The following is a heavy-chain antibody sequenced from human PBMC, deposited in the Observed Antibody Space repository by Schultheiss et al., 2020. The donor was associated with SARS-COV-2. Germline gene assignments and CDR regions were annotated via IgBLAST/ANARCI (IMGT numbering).Heavy chain of an antibody. Sequence: SETLSLTCAVYGGSFSGYYWSWIRQPPGKGLEWIGEINHSGSTNYNPSLKSRVTISVDTSKNQFSLKLSSVTAADTAVYYCARLSLFGSYFDYWGQGTLVTVSS. CDR3: ARLSLFGSYFDY. D-gene: IGHD2-21*01. CDR1: GGSFSGYY. CDR2: INHSGST. J-gene: IGHJ4*02. V-gene: IGHV4-34*01.